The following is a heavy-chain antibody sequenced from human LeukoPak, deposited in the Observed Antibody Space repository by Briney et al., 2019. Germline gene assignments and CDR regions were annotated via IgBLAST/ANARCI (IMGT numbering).Heavy chain of an antibody. V-gene: IGHV3-23*01. D-gene: IGHD6-19*01. Sequence: GGSLRLSCSASGFTFDNYAMSWVRQAPGKGLEWVSGISASGDITYYADSVKGRFTVSRDNSKSTLYLQMSSLRAEDTAVYYCARDRQYSSGWYYAFDIWGQGTMVTVSS. CDR2: ISASGDIT. CDR3: ARDRQYSSGWYYAFDI. CDR1: GFTFDNYA. J-gene: IGHJ3*02.